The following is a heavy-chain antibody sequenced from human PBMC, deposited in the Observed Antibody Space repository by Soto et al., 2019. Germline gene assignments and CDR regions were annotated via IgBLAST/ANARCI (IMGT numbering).Heavy chain of an antibody. J-gene: IGHJ4*02. D-gene: IGHD3-22*01. Sequence: SQTLSLTCAISGDSVSSNSAAWNWIRQSPSRGLEWLGRTYYRSKWYNDYAVSVKSRITINPDTSKKQFSLQLNSVTPEDTAVYYGPRDHQYYYYSGCYYLDYWGQETLVTVS. CDR2: TYYRSKWYN. V-gene: IGHV6-1*01. CDR1: GDSVSSNSAA. CDR3: PRDHQYYYYSGCYYLDY.